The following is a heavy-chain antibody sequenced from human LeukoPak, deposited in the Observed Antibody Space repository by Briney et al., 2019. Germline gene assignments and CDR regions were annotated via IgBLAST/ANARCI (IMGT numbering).Heavy chain of an antibody. CDR2: INHSVST. CDR3: ARGPVLLWFGSPGDAFDI. V-gene: IGHV4-34*01. J-gene: IGHJ3*02. CDR1: VGSFSGYY. Sequence: LETLSLTCAVYVGSFSGYYWSWIRQPPGRGLEWIGEINHSVSTHYNPSLKSRVTISVDTSKSQFSQKLSSVTAAHTAVYYCARGPVLLWFGSPGDAFDIWGQGTMVTVSS. D-gene: IGHD3-10*01.